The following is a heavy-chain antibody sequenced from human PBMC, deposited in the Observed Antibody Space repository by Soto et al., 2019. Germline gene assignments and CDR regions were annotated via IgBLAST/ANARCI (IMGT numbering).Heavy chain of an antibody. J-gene: IGHJ6*02. D-gene: IGHD3-10*01. Sequence: NWVRQAPGKGLEWVGRIKTKADGGTTDYAAPVKGRFIISRDDSKDTLYVQMNSLQTEDTGVYYCSHAPGRRGYYGMDVWGQGTTVTVSS. CDR3: SHAPGRRGYYGMDV. V-gene: IGHV3-15*07. CDR2: IKTKADGGTT.